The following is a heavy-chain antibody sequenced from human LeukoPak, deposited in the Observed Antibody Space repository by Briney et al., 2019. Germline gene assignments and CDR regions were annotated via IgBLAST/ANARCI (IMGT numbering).Heavy chain of an antibody. CDR2: ISYDGSNK. D-gene: IGHD3-16*02. CDR1: GFTFSSYG. Sequence: GGSLRLSCAASGFTFSSYGMHWVRQAPGKGLEWVAVISYDGSNKYYADSVKGRFTISRDNSKNTLYLQMNSLRAEDTAVYYCARDMELSLSYWGQGTLVTVSS. J-gene: IGHJ4*02. CDR3: ARDMELSLSY. V-gene: IGHV3-30*03.